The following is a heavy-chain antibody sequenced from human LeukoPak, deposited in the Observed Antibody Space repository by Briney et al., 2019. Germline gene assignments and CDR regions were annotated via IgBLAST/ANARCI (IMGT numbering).Heavy chain of an antibody. CDR3: ARGYDYVWGDAFDI. V-gene: IGHV1-8*02. D-gene: IGHD3-16*01. CDR2: VNPNSGNT. Sequence: ASVKVSCKASGGTFSNYAINWVRQATGQGLEWMGWVNPNSGNTGYAQKFQGRVTMTRNTSISTAYMELSSLRSEDTAVYYCARGYDYVWGDAFDIWGQGTMVTVSS. CDR1: GGTFSNYA. J-gene: IGHJ3*02.